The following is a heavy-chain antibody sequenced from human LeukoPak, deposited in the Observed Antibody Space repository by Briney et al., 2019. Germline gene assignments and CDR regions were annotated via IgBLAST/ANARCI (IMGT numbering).Heavy chain of an antibody. CDR3: ARVGFGEFDY. V-gene: IGHV4-38-2*02. CDR1: GYSISSGCY. D-gene: IGHD3-10*01. CDR2: IYHSGST. Sequence: SETLSLTCTVSGYSISSGCYWGWIRQPPGKGLEWIGSIYHSGSTYYNPSLKSRVTISVDTSKNQFSLKLSSVTAADTAVYYCARVGFGEFDYWGQGTLVTISS. J-gene: IGHJ4*02.